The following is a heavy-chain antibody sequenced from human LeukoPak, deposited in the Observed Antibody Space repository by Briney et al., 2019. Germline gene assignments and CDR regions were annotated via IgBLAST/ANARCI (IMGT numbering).Heavy chain of an antibody. D-gene: IGHD3-16*01. J-gene: IGHJ5*02. CDR1: GGSFSGYY. CDR3: ASLRWFDP. V-gene: IGHV4-34*01. CDR2: INHSGST. Sequence: SETLSLTCAVYGGSFSGYYWSWIRQPPGKGLEWIGEINHSGSTNYNPSLKSRVTISVDTSKNQFSLKLSSVTAADTAVYYCASLRWFDPWCQGTLVTVSS.